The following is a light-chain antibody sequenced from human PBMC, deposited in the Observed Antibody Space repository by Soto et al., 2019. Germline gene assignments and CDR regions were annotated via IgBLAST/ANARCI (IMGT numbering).Light chain of an antibody. CDR2: EVS. J-gene: IGLJ3*02. V-gene: IGLV2-14*01. Sequence: QSALTQPASVSGSPGQSITISCTGTSSDVGGYNYVSWYQQHPGKAPKLMIYEVSNRPSGVSNRFSGCKSGNTASLTISGLLAEDEADYYCSSYTSSSTWVFGGGTKVTVL. CDR3: SSYTSSSTWV. CDR1: SSDVGGYNY.